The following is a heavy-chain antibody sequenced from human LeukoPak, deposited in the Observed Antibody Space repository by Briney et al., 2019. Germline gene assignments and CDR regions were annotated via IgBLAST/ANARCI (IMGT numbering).Heavy chain of an antibody. CDR2: ISYDGSNK. CDR1: GFTFSSYG. D-gene: IGHD3-3*01. Sequence: GGSLRLSCAASGFTFSSYGMPWVRQAPGKGLEWVAVISYDGSNKYYADSVKGRFTISRDNAKNSLYLQMNSLRDEDTAVYYCARIQTTSEWLSFDYWGQGTLVTVSS. J-gene: IGHJ4*02. CDR3: ARIQTTSEWLSFDY. V-gene: IGHV3-30*03.